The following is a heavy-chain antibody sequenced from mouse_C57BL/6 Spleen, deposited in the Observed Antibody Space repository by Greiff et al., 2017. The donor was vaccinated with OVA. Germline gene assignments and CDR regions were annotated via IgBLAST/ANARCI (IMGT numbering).Heavy chain of an antibody. CDR3: ARGLGTAQAPVAY. V-gene: IGHV1-47*01. Sequence: QVQLQQSGAELVTPGASVKMSCKASGYTFTTYPIEWLKQHHGKSLAWIGHFHPYHDDPKYNEKFKGKATLTVEKSSSTVYLALSRLTSDDSAFYYCARGLGTAQAPVAYWGQGTLVTVSA. CDR1: GYTFTTYP. D-gene: IGHD3-2*02. CDR2: FHPYHDDP. J-gene: IGHJ3*01.